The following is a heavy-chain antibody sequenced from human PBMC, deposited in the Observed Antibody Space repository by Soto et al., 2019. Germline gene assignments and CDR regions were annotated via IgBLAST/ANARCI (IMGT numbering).Heavy chain of an antibody. D-gene: IGHD2-21*01. Sequence: GGSLRLSCAASGFTFSSYSMNWVRQAPGKGLEWVSSISSSSSYIYYADSVKGRFTISRDNAKNSLYLQMNSLRAEDTAVYYCARDDSRVGKVTSKSYYYYMDVWGKGTTVTVSS. CDR2: ISSSSSYI. CDR1: GFTFSSYS. V-gene: IGHV3-21*01. CDR3: ARDDSRVGKVTSKSYYYYMDV. J-gene: IGHJ6*03.